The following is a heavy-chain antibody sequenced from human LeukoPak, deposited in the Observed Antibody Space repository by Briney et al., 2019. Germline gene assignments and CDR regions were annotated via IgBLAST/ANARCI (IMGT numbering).Heavy chain of an antibody. CDR2: IRYDGSNK. CDR3: AKDRRDYVYAFDI. V-gene: IGHV3-30*02. J-gene: IGHJ3*02. D-gene: IGHD5-12*01. CDR1: GFTFSSYG. Sequence: PGGSLRLSCAASGFTFSSYGMHWVRQAPGKGLEWVAFIRYDGSNKYYADSVKGRFTISRDNSKNTLYLQMNSLRAEDTAVYYCAKDRRDYVYAFDIWGQGTMVTVSS.